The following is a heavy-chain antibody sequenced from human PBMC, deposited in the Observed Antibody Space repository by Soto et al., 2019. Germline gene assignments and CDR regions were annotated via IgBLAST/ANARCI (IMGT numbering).Heavy chain of an antibody. CDR1: GFTFSSYA. CDR2: ISLSGAST. V-gene: IGHV3-23*01. Sequence: GGSQRLSCAASGFTFSSYAMSWVRQAPGKGLEWVSAISLSGASTYYADSVKGRFTISRDNSKNTLYLQMHSLRAVDTAVYYCAKPLYGDYILDYWGQGTLVTVSS. J-gene: IGHJ4*02. CDR3: AKPLYGDYILDY. D-gene: IGHD4-17*01.